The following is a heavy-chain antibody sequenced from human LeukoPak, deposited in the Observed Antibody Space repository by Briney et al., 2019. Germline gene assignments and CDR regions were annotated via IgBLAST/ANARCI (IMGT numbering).Heavy chain of an antibody. D-gene: IGHD3-9*01. J-gene: IGHJ4*02. CDR3: ARVQESQIDYYFDY. CDR1: GGSISSYY. V-gene: IGHV4-4*07. CDR2: IYTSGST. Sequence: SETLSLTCTVSGGSISSYYWSWIRQPAGKGLEWIGRIYTSGSTNYNPSLKSRVTISVDTSKNQFSLKLSSVTAADTAVYYCARVQESQIDYYFDYWGQGTLVTVSS.